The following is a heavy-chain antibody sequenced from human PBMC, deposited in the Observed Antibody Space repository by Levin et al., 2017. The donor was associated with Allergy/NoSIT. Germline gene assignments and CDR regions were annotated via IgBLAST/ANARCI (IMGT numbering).Heavy chain of an antibody. J-gene: IGHJ4*02. D-gene: IGHD3-22*01. CDR2: INHSGST. CDR1: GGSFSGYY. Sequence: GSLRLSCAVYGGSFSGYYWSWIRQPPGKGLEWIGEINHSGSTNYNPSLKSRVTISVDTSKNQFSLKLSSVTAADTAVYYCARGRRRSGYYNYWGQGTLVTVSS. CDR3: ARGRRRSGYYNY. V-gene: IGHV4-34*01.